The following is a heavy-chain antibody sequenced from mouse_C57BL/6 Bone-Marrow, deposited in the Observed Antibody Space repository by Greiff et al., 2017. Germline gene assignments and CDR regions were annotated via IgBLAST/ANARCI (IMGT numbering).Heavy chain of an antibody. CDR2: ISYDGSN. CDR3: ARGGFGYYGSSYAMDY. Sequence: EVQRVESGPGLVKPSQSLSLTCSVTGYSITSGYYWNWIRQFPGNKLEWMGYISYDGSNNYNPSLKNRISITRDTSKNQFFLKLNSVTNEDTATYYCARGGFGYYGSSYAMDYWGQGTSVTVSS. D-gene: IGHD1-1*01. CDR1: GYSITSGYY. J-gene: IGHJ4*01. V-gene: IGHV3-6*01.